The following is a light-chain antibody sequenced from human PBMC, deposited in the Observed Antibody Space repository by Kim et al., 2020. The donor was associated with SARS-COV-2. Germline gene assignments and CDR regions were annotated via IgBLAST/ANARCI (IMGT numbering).Light chain of an antibody. CDR1: SGHSSYI. V-gene: IGLV4-60*03. CDR3: DTWDRYTRV. J-gene: IGLJ3*02. Sequence: QSVLTQSSSASASLGSSVKLTCTLSSGHSSYIIAWHQQQPGKAPRYLMKLEGSGSYNKGSGVPDRFSVSSSGADRYLTISNLQSEDEADYYCDTWDRYTRVFGGGTQLTVL. CDR2: LEGSGSY.